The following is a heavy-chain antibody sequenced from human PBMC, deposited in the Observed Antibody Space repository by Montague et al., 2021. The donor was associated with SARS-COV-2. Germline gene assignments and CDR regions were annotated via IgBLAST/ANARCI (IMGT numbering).Heavy chain of an antibody. CDR2: ISISGSTI. Sequence: SLRLSCAAPGFTFSSYEMNWVRQAPGKGLEWVSYISISGSTIYYADSVKGRFTISRDNAKNSLYLQMNSLIADDAGVYYCAKDLQGPLYQYETTITGRCWGQGTLVTVSS. CDR3: AKDLQGPLYQYETTITGRC. CDR1: GFTFSSYE. J-gene: IGHJ4*02. D-gene: IGHD2-21*02. V-gene: IGHV3-48*03.